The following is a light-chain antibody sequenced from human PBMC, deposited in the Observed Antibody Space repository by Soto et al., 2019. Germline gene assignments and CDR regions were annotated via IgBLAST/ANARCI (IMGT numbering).Light chain of an antibody. CDR3: LHYYSYSLT. V-gene: IGKV1-8*01. J-gene: IGKJ1*01. CDR1: QGISRY. CDR2: VAS. Sequence: IRLTQSPSSFSEFTGDRVTINCRASQGISRYLAWYQQKPGKAPKRMIYVASILQSGVTSRLSGSGSGKEFPITISWLQTEDFATYSYLHYYSYSLTFVLGNKVEIK.